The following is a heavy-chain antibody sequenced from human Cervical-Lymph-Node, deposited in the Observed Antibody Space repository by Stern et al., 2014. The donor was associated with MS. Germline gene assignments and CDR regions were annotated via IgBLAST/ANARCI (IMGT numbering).Heavy chain of an antibody. J-gene: IGHJ3*01. D-gene: IGHD1/OR15-1a*01. CDR2: TNPKTGAT. CDR3: VRTWHFGTSPADD. CDR1: GYAFTVHY. Sequence: QVQLVQSGAEVKKPGASVKVSCRASGYAFTVHYMHWVRQAPGQGLEWIGWTNPKTGATIYAQKFQGRVTLTRDTSNSTAYMEVGSLRSDETAVFDCVRTWHFGTSPADDWGQGTMVTVSS. V-gene: IGHV1-2*02.